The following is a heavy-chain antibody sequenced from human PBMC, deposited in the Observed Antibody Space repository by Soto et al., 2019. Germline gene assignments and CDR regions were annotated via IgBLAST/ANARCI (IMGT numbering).Heavy chain of an antibody. CDR3: ARRGGSSSRYYYYALDV. J-gene: IGHJ6*02. CDR1: GGSMNNGGYY. Sequence: SETLSLTCSVSGGSMNNGGYYWSWIRQLPGKGLEWIGYIYSNGDTYYNPSLKSRLTVSVDTSKNQFSLNLTSVTAADTAVYYCARRGGSSSRYYYYALDVWGQGTTVTVSS. D-gene: IGHD6-6*01. V-gene: IGHV4-31*03. CDR2: IYSNGDT.